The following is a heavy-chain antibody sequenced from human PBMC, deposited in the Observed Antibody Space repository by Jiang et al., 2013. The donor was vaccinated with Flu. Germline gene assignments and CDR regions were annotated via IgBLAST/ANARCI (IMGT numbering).Heavy chain of an antibody. CDR3: ARRYYDYVWGSYRSDAFDI. D-gene: IGHD3-16*02. J-gene: IGHJ3*02. V-gene: IGHV5-51*01. Sequence: YPGDSDTRYSPSFQGQVTISADKSISTAYLQWSSLKASDTAMYYCARRYYDYVWGSYRSDAFDIWGQGTMVTVSS. CDR2: YPGDSDT.